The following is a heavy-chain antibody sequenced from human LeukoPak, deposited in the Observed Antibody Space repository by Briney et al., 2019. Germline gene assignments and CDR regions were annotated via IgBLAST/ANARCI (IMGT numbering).Heavy chain of an antibody. CDR2: IGSYSGTI. V-gene: IGHV3-48*01. J-gene: IGHJ4*02. CDR1: GFTFSSYS. D-gene: IGHD3-10*01. Sequence: GGSLRLSCAASGFTFSSYSMNWVRQAPGKGLEWVSYIGSYSGTIHYADSVKGRFTISRDNAKNSLYLQMNSLGADDTAVYYCARGGYYYARGFDYWGQGTLVTVSS. CDR3: ARGGYYYARGFDY.